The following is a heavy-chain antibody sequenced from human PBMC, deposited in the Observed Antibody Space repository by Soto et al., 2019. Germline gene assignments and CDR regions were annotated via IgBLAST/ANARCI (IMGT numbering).Heavy chain of an antibody. CDR1: GGTFSSNR. Sequence: QVQLVQSGAEVKKPGSSVKVSCKASGGTFSSNRINWVRQAPGQGLEWGGGIVPIYRTADYAQKLQGRVTIPADESARTAYMELRSLKSQDTAVYYCARDSGAKLSSSWGQGTLVTVSS. CDR2: IVPIYRTA. J-gene: IGHJ4*02. V-gene: IGHV1-69*01. D-gene: IGHD6-13*01. CDR3: ARDSGAKLSSS.